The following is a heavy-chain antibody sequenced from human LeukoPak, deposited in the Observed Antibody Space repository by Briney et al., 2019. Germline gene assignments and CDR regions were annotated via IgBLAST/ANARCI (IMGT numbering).Heavy chain of an antibody. J-gene: IGHJ6*02. CDR1: GYSFTGYY. CDR2: IDPNSGGT. V-gene: IGHV1-2*02. CDR3: ARAYTYGSGQRYYWFMDV. D-gene: IGHD3-10*01. Sequence: ASVNVSCKASGYSFTGYYIHWVRQAPGQGLEWMGWIDPNSGGTKCAQNFQGSVTMTRDTSITTAYMEVSRLISDDTAVYYCARAYTYGSGQRYYWFMDVWGQGTTVTVSS.